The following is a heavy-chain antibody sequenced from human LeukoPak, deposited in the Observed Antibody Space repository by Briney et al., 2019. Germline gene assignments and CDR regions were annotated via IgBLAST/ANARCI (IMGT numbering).Heavy chain of an antibody. V-gene: IGHV1-8*01. J-gene: IGHJ3*02. CDR2: MNPNSGNT. Sequence: ASLKLSCKASGYTFTSYDINWVRQATGQGLEWMRWMNPNSGNTGFAQKFQGRVTMTTNTSISTAYMELSSLRSEDAAVYYCASPIVVVVATTGFDAFDIWGQGTMVTVSS. CDR1: GYTFTSYD. D-gene: IGHD2-21*01. CDR3: ASPIVVVVATTGFDAFDI.